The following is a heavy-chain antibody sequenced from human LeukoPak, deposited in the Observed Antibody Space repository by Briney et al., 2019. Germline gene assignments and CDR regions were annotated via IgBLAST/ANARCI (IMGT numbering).Heavy chain of an antibody. V-gene: IGHV4-4*07. CDR1: GGSISSYY. D-gene: IGHD3-3*01. Sequence: PSETLSLTCTVSGGSISSYYWNWIRQSAGKGLEWIGRIYTSGSTNYNPSLKSRVTMSVDTSKNQFSLKVSSVPAADTAVYYCARDDLWSGYRAFDIWGQGTRVTVSS. J-gene: IGHJ3*02. CDR2: IYTSGST. CDR3: ARDDLWSGYRAFDI.